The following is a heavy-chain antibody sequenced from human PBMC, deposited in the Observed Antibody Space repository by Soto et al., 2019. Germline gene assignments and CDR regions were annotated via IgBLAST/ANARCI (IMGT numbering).Heavy chain of an antibody. CDR2: IYDSGST. D-gene: IGHD4-17*01. J-gene: IGHJ5*02. CDR3: AISASVTTRFFRFDP. CDR1: GVSISSSNW. Sequence: PSETLSLTCAVSGVSISSSNWWSWVRQPPGKGLEWMGEIYDSGSTNYNPSLKSRVTISMDKSKRQFSLNLSSVTAADTAVYYCAISASVTTRFFRFDPWGQGTLVTVSS. V-gene: IGHV4-4*02.